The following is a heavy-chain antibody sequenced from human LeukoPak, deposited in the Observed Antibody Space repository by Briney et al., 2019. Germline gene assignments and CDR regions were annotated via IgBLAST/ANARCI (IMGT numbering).Heavy chain of an antibody. D-gene: IGHD1-20*01. CDR2: IKQDGSEK. J-gene: IGHJ4*02. Sequence: GGSLRLSCAASGFTFSNYWMTWVRQAPGKGLEWVANIKQDGSEKYYVDSVKGRFTISRDNAKNSLYLQMNSLRAEDTAVYYCARSNWNSFDYWGQGTLVTVSS. CDR3: ARSNWNSFDY. CDR1: GFTFSNYW. V-gene: IGHV3-7*01.